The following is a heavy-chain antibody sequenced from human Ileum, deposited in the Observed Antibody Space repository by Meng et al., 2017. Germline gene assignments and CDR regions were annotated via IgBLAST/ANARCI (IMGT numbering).Heavy chain of an antibody. CDR2: INTDTGHP. V-gene: IGHV7-4-1*02. J-gene: IGHJ4*02. Sequence: ASAKVSCKASGHTFTSNGMNWVRQAPGQGLEWIGWINTDTGHPTYAQGFRGRFVFSLDTSVSTAYLDISSLKPEDTAVYYCAREPQRFDYWGQGTLVTVSS. CDR1: GHTFTSNG. CDR3: AREPQRFDY.